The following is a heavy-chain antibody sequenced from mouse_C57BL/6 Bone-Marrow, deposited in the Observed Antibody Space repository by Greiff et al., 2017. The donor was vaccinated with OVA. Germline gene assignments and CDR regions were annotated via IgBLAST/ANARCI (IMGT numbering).Heavy chain of an antibody. V-gene: IGHV1-64*01. J-gene: IGHJ1*03. CDR3: ARYETGTYDWYFDV. D-gene: IGHD4-1*01. CDR1: GYTFTSYW. CDR2: IPPNSGST. Sequence: QVQLQQPGAELVKPGASVKLSCKASGYTFTSYWMHWVKQRPGQGLEWIGMIPPNSGSTNYNEKFKSKATLTVAKSSSTAYLQLSSLTSEDSAVYYCARYETGTYDWYFDVWGTGTTVTVSS.